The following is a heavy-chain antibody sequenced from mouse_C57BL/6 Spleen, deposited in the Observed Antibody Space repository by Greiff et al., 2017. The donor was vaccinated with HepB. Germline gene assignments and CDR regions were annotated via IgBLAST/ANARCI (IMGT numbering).Heavy chain of an antibody. CDR1: GYTFTSYW. D-gene: IGHD1-1*01. V-gene: IGHV1-52*01. J-gene: IGHJ1*03. CDR2: IDPSDSET. CDR3: ASFSTAVALDFDV. Sequence: VQLQQPGAELVRPGSSVKLSCKASGYTFTSYWMHWVKQRPIQGLEWIGNIDPSDSETHYNQKFKDKATLTVDKSSSTAYMQLSSLTSEDSAVYYCASFSTAVALDFDVWGTGTTVTVSS.